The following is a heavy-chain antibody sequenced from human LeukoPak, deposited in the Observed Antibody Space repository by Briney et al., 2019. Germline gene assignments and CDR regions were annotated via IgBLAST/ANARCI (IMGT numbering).Heavy chain of an antibody. Sequence: ASVKVSCKASGYTFTSYGISWVRQAPGQGLEWMGWISAYNGNTNYAQKLQGRVTMTTDTSTGTAYMELRSLRSDDTAVYYCARPLCSSTSCSYYYYYGMDVWGQGTTVTVSS. CDR2: ISAYNGNT. J-gene: IGHJ6*02. V-gene: IGHV1-18*01. CDR3: ARPLCSSTSCSYYYYYGMDV. CDR1: GYTFTSYG. D-gene: IGHD2-2*01.